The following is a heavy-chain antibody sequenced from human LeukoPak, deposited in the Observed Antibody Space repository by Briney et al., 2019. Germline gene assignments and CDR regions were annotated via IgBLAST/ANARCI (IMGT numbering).Heavy chain of an antibody. J-gene: IGHJ3*02. V-gene: IGHV3-21*01. D-gene: IGHD2-2*01. CDR2: ISSSSSYI. CDR1: GFTFSSYS. Sequence: GSLRLSCAASGFTFSSYSMNWVRQAPGKGLEWVSSISSSSSYIYYADSVKGRFTISRDNAKNSLYLQMNSLRAEDTAVYYCARLGYCSSTSCSDAFDIWGQGTMVIVSS. CDR3: ARLGYCSSTSCSDAFDI.